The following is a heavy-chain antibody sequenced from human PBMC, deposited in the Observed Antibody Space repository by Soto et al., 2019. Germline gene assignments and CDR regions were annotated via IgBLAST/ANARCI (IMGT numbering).Heavy chain of an antibody. CDR1: GITFSSYC. CDR3: AKEKPFGPSIAARRSGWIDY. CDR2: ISYDGSNK. J-gene: IGHJ4*02. V-gene: IGHV3-30*18. D-gene: IGHD6-6*01. Sequence: LKLVRSASGITFSSYCMQWVLQAPGNGLEGVAVISYDGSNKYYADSVKGRFTISRDNSKNTLYLQMNSLRAEDTAVYYCAKEKPFGPSIAARRSGWIDYWGQGTLVTVSS.